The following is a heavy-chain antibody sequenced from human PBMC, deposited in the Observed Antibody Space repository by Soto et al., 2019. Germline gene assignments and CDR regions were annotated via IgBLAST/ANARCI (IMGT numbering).Heavy chain of an antibody. J-gene: IGHJ6*02. Sequence: GGSLRLSCAASGFTFSSYAMSWVRQAPGKGLEWVSAISGSGGSTYYADSVKGRFTISRDNSKNTLYLQMNSLRAEDTAVYYFAWMARSTYGMDVWCQGTTLPVSS. CDR2: ISGSGGST. V-gene: IGHV3-23*01. CDR1: GFTFSSYA. D-gene: IGHD2-2*03. CDR3: AWMARSTYGMDV.